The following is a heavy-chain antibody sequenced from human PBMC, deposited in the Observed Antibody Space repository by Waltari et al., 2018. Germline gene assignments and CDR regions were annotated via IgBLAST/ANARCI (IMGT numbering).Heavy chain of an antibody. CDR1: GGSISSSNNY. Sequence: QLRLQESGPGLVKPSETLSLICTVSGGSISSSNNYWGWIRQPPGKGLAWIGTIYYSGGTAHDPSLKSRVTISLDTSKNQFSLNLSSLTAADTAVYYCARDARRSPVVAAAGSYFDYWGQGTLVTVSS. J-gene: IGHJ4*02. CDR3: ARDARRSPVVAAAGSYFDY. CDR2: IYYSGGT. D-gene: IGHD6-13*01. V-gene: IGHV4-39*07.